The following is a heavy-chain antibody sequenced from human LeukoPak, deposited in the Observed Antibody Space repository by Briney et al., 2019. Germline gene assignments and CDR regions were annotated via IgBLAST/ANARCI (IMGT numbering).Heavy chain of an antibody. Sequence: GSSVKVSCKASGGTFSSYAISWVRQAPGQGLEWMGWISAYNGNTNYAQKLQGRVTMTTDTSTSTAYMELKSLRSDDTAVYYCARVSYYYYDSSGYYDYWGQGTLVTVSS. CDR3: ARVSYYYYDSSGYYDY. CDR2: ISAYNGNT. J-gene: IGHJ4*02. D-gene: IGHD3-22*01. CDR1: GGTFSSYA. V-gene: IGHV1-18*01.